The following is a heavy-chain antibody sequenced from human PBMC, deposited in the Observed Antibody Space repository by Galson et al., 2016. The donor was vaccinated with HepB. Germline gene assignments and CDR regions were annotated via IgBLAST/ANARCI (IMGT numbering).Heavy chain of an antibody. CDR3: ARGHDYGDYLAT. V-gene: IGHV3-53*01. J-gene: IGHJ4*02. Sequence: SLRLSCAASGFTVSSRYMRRVRQAPGKGLEWVSAIYSAGSAYYADSVKGRFTISRDEFENTLYLQMNSLRADDTALYYCARGHDYGDYLATWGQGSLVIVSS. D-gene: IGHD4-17*01. CDR1: GFTVSSRY. CDR2: IYSAGSA.